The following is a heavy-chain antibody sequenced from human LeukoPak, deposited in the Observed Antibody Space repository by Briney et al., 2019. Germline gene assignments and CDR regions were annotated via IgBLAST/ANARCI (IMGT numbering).Heavy chain of an antibody. Sequence: QPGGSLRLSCAASGFTFSSYWMHWVRRAPGKGLVWVSRINSDGSSTSYADSVKGRFTISRDNAKNTLYLQMNSLRAEDTAVYYCARGATWNDVNYWGQGTLVTVSS. J-gene: IGHJ4*02. V-gene: IGHV3-74*01. D-gene: IGHD1-1*01. CDR1: GFTFSSYW. CDR2: INSDGSST. CDR3: ARGATWNDVNY.